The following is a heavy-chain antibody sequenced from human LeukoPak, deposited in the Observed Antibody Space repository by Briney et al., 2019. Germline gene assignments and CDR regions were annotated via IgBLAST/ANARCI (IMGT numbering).Heavy chain of an antibody. CDR2: IIPIFGTA. D-gene: IGHD6-6*01. Sequence: ASVKVSCKASGGTFSSYAISWVRQAPGQGLEWMGGIIPIFGTANYAQKFQGRVTITADESTSTAYMELSSLRSEDTAVYYCAHDSRSSFDDAFDIWGQGTMATVSS. CDR1: GGTFSSYA. J-gene: IGHJ3*02. CDR3: AHDSRSSFDDAFDI. V-gene: IGHV1-69*13.